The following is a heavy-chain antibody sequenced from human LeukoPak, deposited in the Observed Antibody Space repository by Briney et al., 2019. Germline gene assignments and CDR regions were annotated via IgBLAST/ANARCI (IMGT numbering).Heavy chain of an antibody. CDR2: IIPILGIA. D-gene: IGHD3-22*01. Sequence: SVKVSCKASGGTFSSYAISWVRQAPGQGLEWMGRIIPILGIANYAQKFQGRVTITADKSTSTAYMELSSLRSEDTAVYYCARDTTYYYDSSGYYHTFDYWGQGTLVTVSP. V-gene: IGHV1-69*04. CDR3: ARDTTYYYDSSGYYHTFDY. J-gene: IGHJ4*02. CDR1: GGTFSSYA.